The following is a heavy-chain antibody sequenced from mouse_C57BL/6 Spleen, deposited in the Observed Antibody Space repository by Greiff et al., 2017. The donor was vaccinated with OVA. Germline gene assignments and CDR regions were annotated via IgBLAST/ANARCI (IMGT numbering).Heavy chain of an antibody. J-gene: IGHJ3*01. D-gene: IGHD2-2*01. CDR1: GFNIKDDY. V-gene: IGHV14-4*01. CDR2: IDPENGDT. CDR3: TPLYGYGDPSFAY. Sequence: EVQLQQSGAELVRPGASVKLSCTASGFNIKDDYMHWVKQRPEQGLEWIGWIDPENGDTEYASKFQGKATITADTSSNTAYLQLSSLTSEDTAVYYCTPLYGYGDPSFAYWGQGTLVTVSA.